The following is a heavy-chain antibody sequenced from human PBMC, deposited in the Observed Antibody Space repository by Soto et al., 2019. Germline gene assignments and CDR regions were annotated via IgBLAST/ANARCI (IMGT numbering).Heavy chain of an antibody. CDR2: ISSNGGST. D-gene: IGHD2-21*01. V-gene: IGHV3-64D*06. CDR3: VKARESDWAL. Sequence: GGPLGLSCSASGFTFSSYAMHWVRQAPGKGLEYVSAISSNGGSTYYADSVKGRFTISRDNSKNTLYLQMSSLRAEDTAVYYCVKARESDWALWGQGTLVTVSS. J-gene: IGHJ4*02. CDR1: GFTFSSYA.